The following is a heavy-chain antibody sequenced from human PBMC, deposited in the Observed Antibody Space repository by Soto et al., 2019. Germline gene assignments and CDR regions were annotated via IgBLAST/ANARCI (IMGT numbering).Heavy chain of an antibody. J-gene: IGHJ4*02. CDR3: AKTPYDFWSSGQYFFDD. CDR2: ISGSGRTT. Sequence: GGSLRLSCAASGFTFSSHAMCWVRQAPGKGLECVTGISGSGRTTFYADSVKGRFTVSRDNSKKTLFLQMNSLRAEDTAVYYCAKTPYDFWSSGQYFFDDWGQGTLVTVSS. D-gene: IGHD3-3*01. V-gene: IGHV3-23*01. CDR1: GFTFSSHA.